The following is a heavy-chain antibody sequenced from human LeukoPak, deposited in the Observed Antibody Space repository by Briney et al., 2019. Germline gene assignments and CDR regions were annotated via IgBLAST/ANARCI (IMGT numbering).Heavy chain of an antibody. CDR3: ARHHEGNNYLS. CDR1: GFTFSSYA. D-gene: IGHD3-10*01. V-gene: IGHV3-23*03. Sequence: SGGSLRLSCAASGFTFSSYAMSWVRQAPGKGLEWVSVLHTGGNTYYADSVKGRFTISRDNSKNTLYLQMNSLRAEDTAVYYCARHHEGNNYLSWGQGTLVTVSS. J-gene: IGHJ5*02. CDR2: LHTGGNT.